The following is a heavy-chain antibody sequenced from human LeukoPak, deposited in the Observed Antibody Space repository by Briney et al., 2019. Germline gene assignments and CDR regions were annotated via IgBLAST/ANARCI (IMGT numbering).Heavy chain of an antibody. J-gene: IGHJ4*02. CDR1: GRTFSTYW. CDR2: IKFDGSLA. Sequence: GGSLRLSCTASGRTFSTYWVHWVRKAPGKGLVWVSQIKFDGSLASYADSVKGRFTIPRHNAKNTLYLQMNTLGAEDTAVYYCARAEFTTVTTSYYFDYWGEGTLVTVSS. CDR3: ARAEFTTVTTSYYFDY. V-gene: IGHV3-74*01. D-gene: IGHD4-17*01.